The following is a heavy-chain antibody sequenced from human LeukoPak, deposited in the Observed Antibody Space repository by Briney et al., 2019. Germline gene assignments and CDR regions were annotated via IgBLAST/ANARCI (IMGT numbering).Heavy chain of an antibody. V-gene: IGHV3-23*01. D-gene: IGHD2-15*01. CDR3: ARECSGGSCYSGYFDY. J-gene: IGHJ4*02. Sequence: GSLRLSCAASGFTFSSYAMSWVRQAPGKGLEWVSAISGSGGSTYYADSVKGRFTISRDNAKNSLYLQMNSLRAEDTAVYYCARECSGGSCYSGYFDYWGQGTLVTVSS. CDR1: GFTFSSYA. CDR2: ISGSGGST.